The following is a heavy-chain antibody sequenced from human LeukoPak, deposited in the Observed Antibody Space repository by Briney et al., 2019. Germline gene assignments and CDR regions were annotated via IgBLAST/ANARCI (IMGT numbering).Heavy chain of an antibody. D-gene: IGHD3-10*01. CDR3: AKESNYGVRGPVGY. J-gene: IGHJ4*02. Sequence: GGSPRLSCAASGFTFSSYAMTWVRQAPGKGLECVSTITGGGTNTYYADSVKGRFTISRDNSKNTLYLQMNSLRAEDTAVYYCAKESNYGVRGPVGYWGQGTLVTVSS. CDR1: GFTFSSYA. CDR2: ITGGGTNT. V-gene: IGHV3-23*01.